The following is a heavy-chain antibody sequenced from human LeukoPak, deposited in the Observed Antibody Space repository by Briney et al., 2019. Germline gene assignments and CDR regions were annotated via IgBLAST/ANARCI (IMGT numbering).Heavy chain of an antibody. Sequence: GGSLRLSCAASGFTFGSYWMTWVRQAPGKGLERVANIRQDGGEKYYVDSVKGRFTISRDNAKNSLYLQMNSLRAEDTAVYYCARVPPKSWYAFDIWGQGTMVTASS. V-gene: IGHV3-7*01. CDR3: ARVPPKSWYAFDI. CDR2: IRQDGGEK. J-gene: IGHJ3*02. CDR1: GFTFGSYW.